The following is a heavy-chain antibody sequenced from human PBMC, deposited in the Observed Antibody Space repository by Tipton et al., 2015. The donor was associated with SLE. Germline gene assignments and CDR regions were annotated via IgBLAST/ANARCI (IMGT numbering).Heavy chain of an antibody. V-gene: IGHV4-59*07. J-gene: IGHJ3*01. CDR3: ARSLYSSREDAYDV. CDR1: GDSINGYF. D-gene: IGHD6-13*01. Sequence: TLSLTCTVSGDSINGYFWSWIRQPPGKGLEWIGYMFYNGNTYRNPSFKSRVTMSVDTSKKQLYLNLNSVTTADTAVYYCARSLYSSREDAYDVWGQGTVVTVSS. CDR2: MFYNGNT.